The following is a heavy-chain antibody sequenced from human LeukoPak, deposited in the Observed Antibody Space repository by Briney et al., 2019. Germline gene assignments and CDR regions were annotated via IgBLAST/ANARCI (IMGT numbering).Heavy chain of an antibody. CDR2: IYSGGST. CDR1: GFTVSSNY. V-gene: IGHV3-53*01. D-gene: IGHD6-13*01. Sequence: GGSLRLSCAASGFTVSSNYMSWVRQAPGQGLEWVSVIYSGGSTYYADSVKGRFTISRDNSKNTLYLQMNSLRAEDTAVYYCARRGLEGYSSSWSFDYWGQGTLVTVSS. CDR3: ARRGLEGYSSSWSFDY. J-gene: IGHJ4*02.